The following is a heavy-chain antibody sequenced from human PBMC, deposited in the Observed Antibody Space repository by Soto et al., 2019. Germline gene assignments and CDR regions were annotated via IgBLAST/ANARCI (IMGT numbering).Heavy chain of an antibody. D-gene: IGHD3-16*02. CDR2: ISNDGSNK. Sequence: QVQLVESGGGVVQPGRSLRLSCAASGFTFSSYGMHWVRQAPGKGLEWVAVISNDGSNKYYADSVKGRFTISRDNSKNPLYLEMNSLRAEDTAVDYWAARRPTPTYYDYVWGSYRPEYFQHWGQGTLVTVSS. J-gene: IGHJ1*01. CDR3: AARRPTPTYYDYVWGSYRPEYFQH. CDR1: GFTFSSYG. V-gene: IGHV3-30*03.